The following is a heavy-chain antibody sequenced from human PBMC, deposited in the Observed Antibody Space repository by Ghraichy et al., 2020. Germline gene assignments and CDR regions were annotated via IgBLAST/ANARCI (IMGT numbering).Heavy chain of an antibody. CDR3: ASPTINSRDYYFDY. D-gene: IGHD5-12*01. V-gene: IGHV4-39*07. J-gene: IGHJ4*02. CDR1: GGSISSSSYY. Sequence: SQTLSLTCTVSGGSISSSSYYWGWIRQPPGKGLEWIGSIYYSGSTYYNPSLKSRVTISVDTSKNQFSLKLSSVTAADTAVYYCASPTINSRDYYFDYWGQGTLVTVSS. CDR2: IYYSGST.